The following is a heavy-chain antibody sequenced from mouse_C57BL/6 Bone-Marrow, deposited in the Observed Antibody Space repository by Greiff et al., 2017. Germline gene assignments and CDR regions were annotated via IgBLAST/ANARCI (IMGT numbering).Heavy chain of an antibody. D-gene: IGHD2-3*01. CDR2: IHPNSGST. J-gene: IGHJ3*01. CDR3: ARRMGRTPFAY. CDR1: GYTFTSYW. V-gene: IGHV1-64*01. Sequence: QVQLQQPGAELVKPGASVKLSCKASGYTFTSYWMHWVKQRPGQGLEWIGMIHPNSGSTNYNAKFKSKATLTVDKSSSTAYMQLSSLTSEDSAVYYCARRMGRTPFAYWGQGTLVTVSA.